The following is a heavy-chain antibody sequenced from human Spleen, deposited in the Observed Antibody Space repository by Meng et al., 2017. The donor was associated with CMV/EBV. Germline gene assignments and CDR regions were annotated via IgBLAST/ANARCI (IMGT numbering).Heavy chain of an antibody. J-gene: IGHJ4*02. CDR2: IKQDGSEK. CDR3: ARAYSTPEKYFDD. V-gene: IGHV3-7*03. Sequence: GESLKISCAASGFTFSSYWMSWVRQAPGKGLEWVANIKQDGSEKYYVDSVKGRFTISKDYSKNTLFLQMHSLRAEDTAVYYCARAYSTPEKYFDDWGQGTLVTVSS. D-gene: IGHD4-11*01. CDR1: GFTFSSYW.